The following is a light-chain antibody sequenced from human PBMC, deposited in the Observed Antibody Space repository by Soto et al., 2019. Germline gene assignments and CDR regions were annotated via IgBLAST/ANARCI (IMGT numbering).Light chain of an antibody. CDR3: QQYESLPLT. CDR2: DAS. J-gene: IGKJ5*01. CDR1: QSVGTW. Sequence: DIQMTQSPSTLSASVGGRVTITCRASQSVGTWVAWYQQKPGKAPKLLIYDASDLETGVPSRFSGSGSGTGFTFTISSLQPEDFATYYCQQYESLPLTFGQGTRLEI. V-gene: IGKV1-33*01.